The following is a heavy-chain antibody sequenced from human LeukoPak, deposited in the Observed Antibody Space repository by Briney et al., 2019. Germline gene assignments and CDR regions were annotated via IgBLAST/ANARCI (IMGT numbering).Heavy chain of an antibody. J-gene: IGHJ4*02. D-gene: IGHD3-10*01. CDR3: ARGLWPKVRGVISGY. Sequence: ASVKVSCKASGYTFNSYDINGVRRATGQGLEWMGWMNPNSGNTGYAQKFQGRVTMTRNTSISTAYMELSSLRSEDTAVYYCARGLWPKVRGVISGYWGQGTLVTVSS. CDR1: GYTFNSYD. V-gene: IGHV1-8*01. CDR2: MNPNSGNT.